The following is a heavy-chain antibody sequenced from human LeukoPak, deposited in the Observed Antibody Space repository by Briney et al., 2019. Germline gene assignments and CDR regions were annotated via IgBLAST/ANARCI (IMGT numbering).Heavy chain of an antibody. CDR2: LYSGGSI. V-gene: IGHV3-53*01. D-gene: IGHD2-21*01. CDR3: AKEHTNYYYYYMDV. Sequence: PGGSLRLSCAASGFTVSATHMSWVRQTPGKGLEWVSTLYSGGSIYYADSVKGRFTISRDNSKNTLYLQMNSLRAEDTAVYYCAKEHTNYYYYYMDVWGKGTTVTVSS. CDR1: GFTVSATH. J-gene: IGHJ6*03.